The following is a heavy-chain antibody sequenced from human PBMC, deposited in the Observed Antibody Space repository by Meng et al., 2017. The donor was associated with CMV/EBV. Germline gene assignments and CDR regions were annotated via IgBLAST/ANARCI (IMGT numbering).Heavy chain of an antibody. J-gene: IGHJ6*02. D-gene: IGHD4-17*01. CDR3: AKDAPSYGVSPSYYYYGMDV. V-gene: IGHV3-30*02. Sequence: GESLKISCAASGFTFSSYGMHWVRQAPGKGRDWVAFIRYDGSNRYYADSVEGRFTISRDNSKNTLYLQMNSLRPEDTAVYYCAKDAPSYGVSPSYYYYGMDVWGQGTTVTVSS. CDR1: GFTFSSYG. CDR2: IRYDGSNR.